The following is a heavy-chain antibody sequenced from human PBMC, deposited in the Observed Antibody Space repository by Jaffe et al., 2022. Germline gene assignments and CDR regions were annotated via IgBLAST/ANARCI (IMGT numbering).Heavy chain of an antibody. CDR3: ARDAYDYVWGSPHAFDI. CDR1: GFTFSSYW. Sequence: EVQLVESGGGLVQPGGSLRLSCAASGFTFSSYWMHWVRQAPGKGLVWVSRINSDGSSTSYADSVKGRFTISRDNAKNTLYLQMNSLRAEDTAVYYCARDAYDYVWGSPHAFDIWGQGTMVTVSS. CDR2: INSDGSST. J-gene: IGHJ3*02. D-gene: IGHD3-16*01. V-gene: IGHV3-74*01.